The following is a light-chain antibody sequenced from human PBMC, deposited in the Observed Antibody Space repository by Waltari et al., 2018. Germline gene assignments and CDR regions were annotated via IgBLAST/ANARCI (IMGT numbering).Light chain of an antibody. Sequence: SSELTQDPAVSVALGQAVRITCQGDSLRTSYASWYQQKPGQAPLLVIYGKSNRPSGLPDRFSGSSSGNTASLTISGAQAEDEADYYCASRDSSGNHAVFGGGTKLTVL. CDR2: GKS. J-gene: IGLJ2*01. V-gene: IGLV3-19*01. CDR3: ASRDSSGNHAV. CDR1: SLRTSY.